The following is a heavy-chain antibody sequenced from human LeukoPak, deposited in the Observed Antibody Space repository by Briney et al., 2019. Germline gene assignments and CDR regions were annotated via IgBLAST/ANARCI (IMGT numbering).Heavy chain of an antibody. V-gene: IGHV3-23*01. CDR3: VKDFLHGPHIEPVGSVGPFDF. CDR1: GFTFSSFA. CDR2: ISASGGST. J-gene: IGHJ4*02. D-gene: IGHD2-21*01. Sequence: QPGGSLRLSCAASGFTFSSFAMSWVRQVPGKGLEWVSGISASGGSTSYADSVRGRFTISRDNSKNTLYVQMNSLRDEDTAVYYCVKDFLHGPHIEPVGSVGPFDFWGQGTLVIVSS.